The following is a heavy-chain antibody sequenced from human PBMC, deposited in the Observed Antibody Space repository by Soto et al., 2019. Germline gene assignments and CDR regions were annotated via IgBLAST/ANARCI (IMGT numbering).Heavy chain of an antibody. CDR1: GGTFSNYG. V-gene: IGHV1-69*01. J-gene: IGHJ3*02. D-gene: IGHD2-21*02. CDR2: IIPIFGTT. Sequence: SVKVSCKASGGTFSNYGISWVRQAPGQGLEWMGGIIPIFGTTKYAQKFQGRVTITADESTSTAFMELSSLIPEDTAVYYCARDSVTAVAFDIWGQGTMVTVSS. CDR3: ARDSVTAVAFDI.